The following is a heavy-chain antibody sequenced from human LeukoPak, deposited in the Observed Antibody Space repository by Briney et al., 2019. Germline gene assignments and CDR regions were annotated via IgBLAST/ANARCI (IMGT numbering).Heavy chain of an antibody. CDR2: IYYSGST. D-gene: IGHD3-22*01. CDR1: GGSISDYY. CDR3: ARGTGAYYYL. V-gene: IGHV4-59*01. J-gene: IGHJ3*01. Sequence: SETLSLTCTVSGGSISDYYWSWILQTPGKGLEWIGYIYYSGSTKYNPYLKSRVTISIDTSKNQFSLKLSSVTSADTALYYCARGTGAYYYLWGQGTMVTVSS.